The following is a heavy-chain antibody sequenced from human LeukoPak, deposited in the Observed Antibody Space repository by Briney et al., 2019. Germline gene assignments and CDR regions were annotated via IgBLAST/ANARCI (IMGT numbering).Heavy chain of an antibody. D-gene: IGHD3-22*01. CDR3: ASAPDYYDSSGYYPNWFDP. J-gene: IGHJ5*02. CDR2: ISGSGGST. CDR1: GFTFSSYA. V-gene: IGHV3-23*01. Sequence: GGSLRLSCAASGFTFSSYAMSWVRQAPGKGLEWVSAISGSGGSTYYADSVKGRFTISRDNSKSTLYLQMNSLRAEDTAVYYCASAPDYYDSSGYYPNWFDPWGQGTLVTVSS.